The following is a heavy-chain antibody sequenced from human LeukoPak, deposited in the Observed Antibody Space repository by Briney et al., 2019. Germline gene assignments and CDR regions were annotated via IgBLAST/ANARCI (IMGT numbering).Heavy chain of an antibody. CDR3: AREVRYYDSSGTVDY. CDR2: ISGSGGST. V-gene: IGHV3-23*01. J-gene: IGHJ4*02. Sequence: GGSLRLSCAASGFTFSSYAMSWVRQAPGKGLEWVSAISGSGGSTYYADSVKGRFTISRDNSKNTLYLQMNSLRAEDTAVYYCAREVRYYDSSGTVDYWGQGTLVTVSS. D-gene: IGHD3-22*01. CDR1: GFTFSSYA.